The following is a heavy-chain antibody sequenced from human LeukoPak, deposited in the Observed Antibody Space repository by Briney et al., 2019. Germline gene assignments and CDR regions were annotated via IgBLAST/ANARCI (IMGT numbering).Heavy chain of an antibody. CDR3: ARGGAIAAAGNFFSTDY. D-gene: IGHD6-13*01. Sequence: GGSLRLSCAASGFTFSNYWMDWVRQAPGKGLEWVANIKPDGAETNYVDSVKGRFTISRDNAKNSLYLQMSSLRAEDTAVYYCARGGAIAAAGNFFSTDYWGQGTLVTVSS. CDR2: IKPDGAET. J-gene: IGHJ4*02. CDR1: GFTFSNYW. V-gene: IGHV3-7*01.